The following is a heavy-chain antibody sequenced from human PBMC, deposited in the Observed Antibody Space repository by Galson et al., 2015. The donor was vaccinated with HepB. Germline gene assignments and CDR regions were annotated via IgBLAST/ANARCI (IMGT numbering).Heavy chain of an antibody. CDR1: GFTFSSYA. CDR3: ARAKSIAAAGTIDY. Sequence: SLRLSCAASGFTFSSYAMHWVRQAPGKGLEWVAVISYDGSNKYYADSVKGRFTISRDNSKNTLYLQMNSLRAEDTAVYYCARAKSIAAAGTIDYWGQGTLVTVSS. D-gene: IGHD6-13*01. J-gene: IGHJ4*02. V-gene: IGHV3-30-3*01. CDR2: ISYDGSNK.